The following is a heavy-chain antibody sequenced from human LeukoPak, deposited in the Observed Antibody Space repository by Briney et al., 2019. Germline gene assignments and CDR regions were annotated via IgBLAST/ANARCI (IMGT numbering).Heavy chain of an antibody. CDR2: ISGSGGST. D-gene: IGHD6-19*01. Sequence: GGSLRLSCAASGFTFSSYGMTWVRQAPGKGLKWVLAISGSGGSTYYADSVKGRFTISRDNSKNTLYLQMNNLRAEDTAVYYCARYNNGWPVDYWGQGTLVTVSS. CDR3: ARYNNGWPVDY. V-gene: IGHV3-23*01. CDR1: GFTFSSYG. J-gene: IGHJ4*02.